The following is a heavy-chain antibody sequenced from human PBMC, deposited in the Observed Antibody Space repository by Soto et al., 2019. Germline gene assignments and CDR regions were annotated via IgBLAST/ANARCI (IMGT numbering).Heavy chain of an antibody. D-gene: IGHD3-10*01. CDR3: AGGELRYYFDY. CDR1: GGSFSGYY. Sequence: VTLSLTCAVYGGSFSGYYWSWIRQPPGKGLEWIGEINHSGSTNYNPSLKSRVTISVDTSKNQFSLKLSSVTAADTAVYYCAGGELRYYFDYWSQGTLVTVSS. J-gene: IGHJ4*02. CDR2: INHSGST. V-gene: IGHV4-34*01.